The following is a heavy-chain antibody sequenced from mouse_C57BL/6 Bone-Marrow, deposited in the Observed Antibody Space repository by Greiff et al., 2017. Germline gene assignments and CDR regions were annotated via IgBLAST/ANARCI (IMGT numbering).Heavy chain of an antibody. CDR2: IYPRSGNT. CDR3: ATFYYGNYACAY. J-gene: IGHJ3*01. CDR1: GYTFTSYG. D-gene: IGHD2-1*01. Sequence: VQLQESGAELARPGASVKLSCKASGYTFTSYGISWVKQRTGQGLEWIGEIYPRSGNTYYNEKFKGKATLTADKSSSTAYMELRSLTSEDSAVYFCATFYYGNYACAYWGQGTLVTVSA. V-gene: IGHV1-81*01.